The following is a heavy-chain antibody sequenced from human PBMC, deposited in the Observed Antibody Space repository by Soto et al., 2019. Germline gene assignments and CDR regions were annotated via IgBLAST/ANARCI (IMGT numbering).Heavy chain of an antibody. CDR1: GFTFDDYG. CDR3: VRGASLNFDF. V-gene: IGHV3-20*04. D-gene: IGHD1-26*01. J-gene: IGHJ4*02. Sequence: GGSLRLSCAASGFTFDDYGMSWARQAPGKGLEWVSGVNWNGGSTGYADSVKGRFTISRDNAKNSLYLQMNSLRAEDTAFYYCVRGASLNFDFWGQGTLVTVSS. CDR2: VNWNGGST.